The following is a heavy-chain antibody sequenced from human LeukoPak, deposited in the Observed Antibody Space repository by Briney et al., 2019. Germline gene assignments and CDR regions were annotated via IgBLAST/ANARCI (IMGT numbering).Heavy chain of an antibody. CDR2: ISSSSSTI. CDR1: GFTFSSHS. D-gene: IGHD3-22*01. CDR3: ARTPYYYDKNGMDV. Sequence: PGGSLRLSCAASGFTFSSHSMNWVRQAPGKGLEWVSYISSSSSTIYYADSVKGRFTISRDNAKNSLYLQMNSLRAEDTAVYYCARTPYYYDKNGMDVWGQGTTVTVSS. J-gene: IGHJ6*02. V-gene: IGHV3-48*01.